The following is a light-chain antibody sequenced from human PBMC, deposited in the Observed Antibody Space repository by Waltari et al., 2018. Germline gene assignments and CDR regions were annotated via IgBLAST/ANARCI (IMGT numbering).Light chain of an antibody. Sequence: EIVLTQSPGTLSLSPGDRATLSCRASQSVSSSWLAWYQQKPGQAPRLLIYAASSRVTGIPDRFSGSGSGTDFSLTISRLEPEDFAVYYCQLYDKSRLFGGGTRVEIK. V-gene: IGKV3-20*01. CDR1: QSVSSSW. CDR2: AAS. CDR3: QLYDKSRL. J-gene: IGKJ4*01.